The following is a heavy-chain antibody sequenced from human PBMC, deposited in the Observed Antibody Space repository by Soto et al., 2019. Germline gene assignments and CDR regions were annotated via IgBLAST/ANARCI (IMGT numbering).Heavy chain of an antibody. D-gene: IGHD2-21*02. Sequence: ASVKVSCKASGYTFTGYYMHWVRQAPGQGLEWIGWINPNSGGTNYAQKFQGWVTMTRDTSISTAYMELSRLRSDDTAVYYCARDRGDSNGYYYYGMDVWGQGTTVTVSS. V-gene: IGHV1-2*04. J-gene: IGHJ6*02. CDR1: GYTFTGYY. CDR2: INPNSGGT. CDR3: ARDRGDSNGYYYYGMDV.